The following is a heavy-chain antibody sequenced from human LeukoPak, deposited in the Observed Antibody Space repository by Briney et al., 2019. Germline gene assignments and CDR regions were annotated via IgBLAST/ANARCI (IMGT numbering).Heavy chain of an antibody. V-gene: IGHV1-46*01. CDR2: INPSGGST. CDR3: ARGARRVDIVVVPAAINEPGFDY. Sequence: ASVKVSCKASGYTFTSYYMHWVRQAPGQGLEWMGIINPSGGSTSYAQKFQGRVTMTRDMSTSTVYMELSSLRSEDTAVYYCARGARRVDIVVVPAAINEPGFDYWGQGTLVTVSS. D-gene: IGHD2-2*02. CDR1: GYTFTSYY. J-gene: IGHJ4*02.